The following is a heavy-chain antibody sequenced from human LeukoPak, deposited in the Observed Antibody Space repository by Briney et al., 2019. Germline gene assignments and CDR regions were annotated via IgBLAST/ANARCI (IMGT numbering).Heavy chain of an antibody. CDR2: INPSGGST. D-gene: IGHD5-12*01. CDR3: ARAYRPQYSGYRPLDY. J-gene: IGHJ4*02. V-gene: IGHV1-46*01. Sequence: ASVKVSCKASGYTFTSYYMHWVRQAPGQGLEWMGIINPSGGSTSYAQKFQGRVTMTRDTSTSTVYMELSSLRSEDTAVYYCARAYRPQYSGYRPLDYWGQGTLVTVSS. CDR1: GYTFTSYY.